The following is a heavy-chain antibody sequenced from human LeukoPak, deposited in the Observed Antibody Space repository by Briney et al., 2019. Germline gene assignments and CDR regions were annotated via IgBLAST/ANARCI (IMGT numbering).Heavy chain of an antibody. CDR3: ARGTPGPYYFDY. V-gene: IGHV4-38-2*02. Sequence: SETLSLTCTVSGYSISSGYYWGWIRQPPGKGLEWIGSIYHSGSTYYNPSLKSRVTISVDTSKNQFSLKLSSVTAADTAVYYCARGTPGPYYFDYWGQGTLVTVSS. CDR1: GYSISSGYY. CDR2: IYHSGST. J-gene: IGHJ4*02.